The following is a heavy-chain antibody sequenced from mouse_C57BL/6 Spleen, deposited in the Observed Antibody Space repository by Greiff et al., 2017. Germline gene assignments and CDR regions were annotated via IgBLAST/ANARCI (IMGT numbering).Heavy chain of an antibody. V-gene: IGHV1-64*01. CDR3: ARRGTTVVANYAMDY. CDR2: IHPNSGST. J-gene: IGHJ4*01. CDR1: GYTFTSSW. D-gene: IGHD1-1*01. Sequence: VQLQQPGAELVKPGASVKLSCKASGYTFTSSWMHWVKQRPGQGLEWIGMIHPNSGSTNYNEKFKSKATLTVYKSSSTAYMQLSSLTSEDSAVYYCARRGTTVVANYAMDYWGQGTSVTVSS.